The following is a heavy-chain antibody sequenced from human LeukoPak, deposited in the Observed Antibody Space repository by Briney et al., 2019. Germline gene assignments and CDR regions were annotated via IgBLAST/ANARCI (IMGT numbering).Heavy chain of an antibody. D-gene: IGHD1-14*01. CDR3: ARRVAGYNSPKNPDY. V-gene: IGHV4-31*03. CDR1: GGSISSGGYY. Sequence: PSQTLSLTCTVSGGSISSGGYYWSWIRQHPGKGLEWIGYIYYSGSTYYNPSLKSRLTITLDTSKSQFSLKLSSVTAADTAVYFCARRVAGYNSPKNPDYRGQGTLVTVPP. J-gene: IGHJ4*02. CDR2: IYYSGST.